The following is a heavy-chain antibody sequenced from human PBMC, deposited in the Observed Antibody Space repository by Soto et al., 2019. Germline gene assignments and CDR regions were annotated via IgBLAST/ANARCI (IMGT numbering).Heavy chain of an antibody. V-gene: IGHV3-30*18. Sequence: QVQLVESGGGVVQPGRSLRLSCAPSGFSFSDFGMHWVRQAPGKGLEWVAAISHDGSNQYYGDSVKGRFSISRDHSNNRLYLQMNNLKVEDSAIYYCAKETRSRAVTATRVNGMDVWGQGNTVTASS. CDR2: ISHDGSNQ. CDR1: GFSFSDFG. CDR3: AKETRSRAVTATRVNGMDV. J-gene: IGHJ6*02. D-gene: IGHD2-21*02.